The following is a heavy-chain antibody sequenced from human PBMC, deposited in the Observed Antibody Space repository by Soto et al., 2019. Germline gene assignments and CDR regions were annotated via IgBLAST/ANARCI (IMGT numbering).Heavy chain of an antibody. V-gene: IGHV4-59*01. CDR2: VYYSGLT. Sequence: QVQLQESGPGLVKPSETLSLTCTVSGCSISSFYWSCIRQPPGEVLDRLGYVYYSGLTNYNPSLKSRGTIAVDKSKNQFSLKLSSVTAADTAVYYCARDIAERDKVITTTYGLHIWGRGTMVSVSS. CDR3: ARDIAERDKVITTTYGLHI. J-gene: IGHJ3*02. CDR1: GCSISSFY. D-gene: IGHD3-10*01.